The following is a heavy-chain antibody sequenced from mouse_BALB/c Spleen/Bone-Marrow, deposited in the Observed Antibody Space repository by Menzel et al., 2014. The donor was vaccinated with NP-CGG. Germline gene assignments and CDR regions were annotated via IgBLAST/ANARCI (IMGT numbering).Heavy chain of an antibody. Sequence: VQLQQSGGGLVQPGGSLKLSCAASGFDFSRYRMSWVRQAPGKGLQWIGEINPESNTINYSPSLKDKFIISRDNAKNTLYLQMSKVKSEDAALYCCARLGYYGWFAYWGQGTLVTVSA. D-gene: IGHD2-3*01. V-gene: IGHV4-1*02. CDR3: ARLGYYGWFAY. CDR2: INPESNTI. CDR1: GFDFSRYR. J-gene: IGHJ3*01.